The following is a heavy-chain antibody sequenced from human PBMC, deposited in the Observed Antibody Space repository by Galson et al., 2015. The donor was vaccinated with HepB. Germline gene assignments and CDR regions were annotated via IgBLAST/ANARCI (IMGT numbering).Heavy chain of an antibody. CDR2: INAGNGNT. CDR3: ARDRRTYYDYVWGSSGFDY. Sequence: SVKVSCKASGYTFTSYAMHWVRQAPGQRLEWMGWINAGNGNTKYSQKFQGRVTITRDTSASTAYMELSSLRSEDTAVYYCARDRRTYYDYVWGSSGFDYWGQGTLVTVSS. D-gene: IGHD3-16*01. CDR1: GYTFTSYA. V-gene: IGHV1-3*01. J-gene: IGHJ4*02.